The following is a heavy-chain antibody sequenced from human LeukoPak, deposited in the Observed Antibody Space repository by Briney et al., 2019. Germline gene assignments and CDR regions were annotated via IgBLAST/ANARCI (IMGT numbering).Heavy chain of an antibody. J-gene: IGHJ4*02. CDR2: ISSSGGST. V-gene: IGHV3-23*01. Sequence: GGSLRLSCAASGFTFSSYAMSWVRQAPGKGLEWVSAISSSGGSTYYADSVKGRFTISRDNSKNTLYLQMNSLRAEDTAVYYCAAQSARPYYYFDSWGQGTLVTVSS. CDR1: GFTFSSYA. CDR3: AAQSARPYYYFDS. D-gene: IGHD6-6*01.